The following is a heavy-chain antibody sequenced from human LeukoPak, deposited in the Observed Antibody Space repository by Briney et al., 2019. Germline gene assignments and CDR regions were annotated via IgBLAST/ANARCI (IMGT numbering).Heavy chain of an antibody. CDR2: IYHSGST. CDR3: ARLATMIVVVSLDY. J-gene: IGHJ4*02. CDR1: GGSISSGGYY. Sequence: PSETLSLTCTVSGGSISSGGYYWSWIRQPPGKGLEWIGYIYHSGSTYYNPSLKSRVTISVDRSKNQFSLKLSSVTAADTAVYYCARLATMIVVVSLDYWGQGTLVTVSS. V-gene: IGHV4-30-2*01. D-gene: IGHD3-22*01.